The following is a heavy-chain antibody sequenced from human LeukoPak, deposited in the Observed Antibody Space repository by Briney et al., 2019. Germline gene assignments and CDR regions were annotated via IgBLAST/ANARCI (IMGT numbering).Heavy chain of an antibody. Sequence: PSETLSLTCTVSGGSISSYYWSWVRQPPGEGLEWIGYIYYSGSNNYNTSLKSRVTISVDTSKNQFSLKLSSVTAAETAVYYCARDRAVEMATIQEGFDIWGQGTMVTVSS. CDR1: GGSISSYY. V-gene: IGHV4-59*01. CDR3: ARDRAVEMATIQEGFDI. J-gene: IGHJ3*02. CDR2: IYYSGSN. D-gene: IGHD5-24*01.